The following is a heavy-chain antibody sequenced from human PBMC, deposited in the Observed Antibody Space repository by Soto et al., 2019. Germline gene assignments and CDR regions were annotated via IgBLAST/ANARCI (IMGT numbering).Heavy chain of an antibody. J-gene: IGHJ3*02. CDR2: TIPVFNAP. Sequence: QVQLEQSGAEVKKPGSSVKVSCKASGGTLSDHGVAWLRQAPGQGLEWMGGTIPVFNAPKYAPKLQGRVTIAADKSTNIAYMELSTLTSDDTALYYCARGVFDSGNHYPGPSAFDIWGQGTMVIVSP. CDR1: GGTLSDHG. V-gene: IGHV1-69*06. D-gene: IGHD3-10*01. CDR3: ARGVFDSGNHYPGPSAFDI.